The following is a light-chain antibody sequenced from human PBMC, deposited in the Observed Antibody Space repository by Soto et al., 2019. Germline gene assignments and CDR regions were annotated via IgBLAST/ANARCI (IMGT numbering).Light chain of an antibody. CDR3: NSYAGDMIRFV. V-gene: IGLV2-14*01. CDR1: MSDVVAYKY. Sequence: QDSLTQAAWVSGSPGQSVTIACTGTMSDVVAYKYVSWYQQHPGKAPKLMIYEVSNRPSGVSNRFSGSKYGNTGSLTMSGLQAEDEADYYCNSYAGDMIRFVFGTGTKVTVL. CDR2: EVS. J-gene: IGLJ1*01.